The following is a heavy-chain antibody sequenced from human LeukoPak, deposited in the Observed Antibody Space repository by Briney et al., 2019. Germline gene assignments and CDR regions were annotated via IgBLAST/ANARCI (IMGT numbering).Heavy chain of an antibody. V-gene: IGHV3-23*01. CDR3: AKDLGSGIAVAATFDY. Sequence: GGSLRLSCAASGFTFSSYAMSWVRQAPGKGLEWVPAISGSGGSTYYADSVKGRFTISRDNSKNTLYLQMNSLRAEDTAVYYCAKDLGSGIAVAATFDYWGQGTLVTVSS. J-gene: IGHJ4*02. CDR1: GFTFSSYA. CDR2: ISGSGGST. D-gene: IGHD6-19*01.